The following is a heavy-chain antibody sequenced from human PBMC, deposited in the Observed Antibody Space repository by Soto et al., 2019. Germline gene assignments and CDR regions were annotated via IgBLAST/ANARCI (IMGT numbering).Heavy chain of an antibody. V-gene: IGHV4-59*01. CDR1: GDSISAYS. Sequence: SSETLSLTCTVSGDSISAYSWSWVRQPLGKGLEWIGNIHYNGNTKYNPSLKSRVTMSVDTSKNLFSLKLISVTAADTAKYFCAREGNLGRWLQPLDFWGQGTLVTVSS. J-gene: IGHJ4*02. D-gene: IGHD5-12*01. CDR3: AREGNLGRWLQPLDF. CDR2: IHYNGNT.